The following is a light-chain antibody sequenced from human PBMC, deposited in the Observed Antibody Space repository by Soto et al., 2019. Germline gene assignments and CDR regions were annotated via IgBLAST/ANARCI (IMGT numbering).Light chain of an antibody. Sequence: EIVLTQSPATLSLSPGERATLSCRASQSVSSYLAWYQQKPSQAPRLLIYDASSRATGIPARFSGSGSATDFTLTISSLEREDFAVYYCQQRGNWPPTFGQGTKLEIK. J-gene: IGKJ2*01. CDR2: DAS. CDR3: QQRGNWPPT. CDR1: QSVSSY. V-gene: IGKV3-11*01.